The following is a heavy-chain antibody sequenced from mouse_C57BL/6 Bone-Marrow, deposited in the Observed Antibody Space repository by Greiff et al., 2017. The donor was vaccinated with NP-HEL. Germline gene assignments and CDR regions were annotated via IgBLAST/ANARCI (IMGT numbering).Heavy chain of an antibody. J-gene: IGHJ3*01. D-gene: IGHD2-2*01. CDR2: IGPGSGST. CDR1: GYTFTDYY. Sequence: QVQLQQSGAELVKPGASVKISCKASGYTFTDYYINWVKQRPGQGLEWIGKIGPGSGSTYYNEKFKGKATLTADKSSSTAYMQLSSLTSEDSAVYFCVWLRADRPWFAYWGQGTLVTVSA. V-gene: IGHV1-77*01. CDR3: VWLRADRPWFAY.